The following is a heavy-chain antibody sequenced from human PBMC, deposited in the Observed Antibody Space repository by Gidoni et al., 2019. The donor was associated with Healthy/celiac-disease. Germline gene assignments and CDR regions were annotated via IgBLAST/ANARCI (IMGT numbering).Heavy chain of an antibody. Sequence: QVQLVESGGGVVQPGRSLRLSCAASGFTFSSYGMHWVRQAPGKGLEWVAVISYDGSNKYYADSVKGRFTISRDNSKNTLYLQMNSLRAEDTAVYYCAKSSSYSGSYLGAFDIWGQGTMVTVSS. CDR2: ISYDGSNK. J-gene: IGHJ3*02. CDR3: AKSSSYSGSYLGAFDI. D-gene: IGHD1-26*01. V-gene: IGHV3-30*18. CDR1: GFTFSSYG.